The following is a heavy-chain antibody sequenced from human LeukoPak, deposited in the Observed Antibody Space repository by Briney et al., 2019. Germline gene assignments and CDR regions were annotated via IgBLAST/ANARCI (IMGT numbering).Heavy chain of an antibody. J-gene: IGHJ4*02. Sequence: GGSLRLSCAASGFTFSSYGFSWVRQAPGKGLEWVSAMSGSGGSTYYADSVKGRFTISRDNSKNTLYLQMNSLRAEDTAVYYCAKGVVVAPDVTPFDYWGQGTLVTVSS. CDR3: AKGVVVAPDVTPFDY. V-gene: IGHV3-23*01. CDR2: MSGSGGST. CDR1: GFTFSSYG. D-gene: IGHD2-2*01.